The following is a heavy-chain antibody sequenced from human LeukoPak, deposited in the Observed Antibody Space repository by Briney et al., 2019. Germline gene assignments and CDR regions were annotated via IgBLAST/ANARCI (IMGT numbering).Heavy chain of an antibody. J-gene: IGHJ3*02. Sequence: PGGSLRLSCAASGFTFSSYSMNWVRQAPGQGLEWVSYISSSSSTIYYADSVKGRFTISRDNAKNSLYLQMNSLRAEDTAVYYCARDPGYSSSNDAFDIWGQGTMVTVSS. CDR2: ISSSSSTI. D-gene: IGHD6-13*01. CDR3: ARDPGYSSSNDAFDI. V-gene: IGHV3-48*04. CDR1: GFTFSSYS.